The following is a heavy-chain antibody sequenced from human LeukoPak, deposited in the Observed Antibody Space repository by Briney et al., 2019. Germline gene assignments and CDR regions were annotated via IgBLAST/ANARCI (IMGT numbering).Heavy chain of an antibody. CDR2: IKQDGSAK. CDR3: ARVYQSTSGRAIDY. V-gene: IGHV3-7*01. Sequence: GGSLRLSCAASGFTLSSYWMSWVRQAPGKGLEWVANIKQDGSAKDYVNSVKGRFTISRENAKNSLYLQMNSLRVDDTAIYYCARVYQSTSGRAIDYWGQGTLVTVSS. D-gene: IGHD2-2*01. J-gene: IGHJ4*02. CDR1: GFTLSSYW.